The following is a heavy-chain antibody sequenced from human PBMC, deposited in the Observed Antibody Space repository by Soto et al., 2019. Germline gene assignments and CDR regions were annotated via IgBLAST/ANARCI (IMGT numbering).Heavy chain of an antibody. CDR2: IYSTGSS. D-gene: IGHD3-10*01. CDR1: GGSISSGNYY. V-gene: IGHV4-30-4*01. J-gene: IGHJ6*02. Sequence: SETLALTCTVSGGSISSGNYYWSWIRQSPGKGLEWIGYIYSTGSSYYNPSLRSRVSMSVDTSKNQFSLNLSSVTAEDTAVYYCVRERGLSSFYGMDVWGQGTTVTVSS. CDR3: VRERGLSSFYGMDV.